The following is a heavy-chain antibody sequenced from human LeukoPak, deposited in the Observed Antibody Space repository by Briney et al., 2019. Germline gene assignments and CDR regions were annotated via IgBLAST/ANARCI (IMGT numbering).Heavy chain of an antibody. CDR2: ISAHNGNT. CDR3: ARDGGSGCYLYDY. J-gene: IGHJ4*02. V-gene: IGHV1-18*01. D-gene: IGHD1-26*01. CDR1: GYIFISYG. Sequence: ASVKVSCKASGYIFISYGISWVRQAPGQGLEWMGWISAHNGNTNSAQRLQGRVTMTTDTSTSTAYMELRSLTSDDTAVYYCARDGGSGCYLYDYWGQGTLITVSS.